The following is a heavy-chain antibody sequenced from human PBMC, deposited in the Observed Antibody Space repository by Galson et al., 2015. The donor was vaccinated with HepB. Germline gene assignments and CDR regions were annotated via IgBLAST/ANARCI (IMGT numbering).Heavy chain of an antibody. CDR2: ISYDGSNK. D-gene: IGHD5-18*01. Sequence: SLRLSCAASGFTFRGYGMRWVRQAPGKGLEWVAGISYDGSNKYYADSVKGRFTISRDNAKNTLYLQMNSLRAEDTAVYYCAKGFRYTAMVNYCDYWGQRTLFTISS. CDR1: GFTFRGYG. V-gene: IGHV3-30*18. CDR3: AKGFRYTAMVNYCDY. J-gene: IGHJ4*02.